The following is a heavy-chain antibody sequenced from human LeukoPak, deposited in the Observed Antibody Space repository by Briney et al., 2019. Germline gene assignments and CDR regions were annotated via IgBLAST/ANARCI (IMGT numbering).Heavy chain of an antibody. CDR1: GVSFSGYY. CDR2: INHSGST. D-gene: IGHD3-3*01. Sequence: SETLSLTCAVYGVSFSGYYWSWIRQPPGKGLEWIGEINHSGSTNYNPSLKSRVTISVDTSKNEFSLKLSSVTAAATAVYYCARGPPITIFGVVIHKGGYLDYWGQGTLVTVSS. V-gene: IGHV4-34*01. J-gene: IGHJ4*02. CDR3: ARGPPITIFGVVIHKGGYLDY.